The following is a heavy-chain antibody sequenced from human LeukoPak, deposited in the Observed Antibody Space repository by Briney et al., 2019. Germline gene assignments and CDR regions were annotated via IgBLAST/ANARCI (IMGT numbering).Heavy chain of an antibody. CDR1: GFTFSSYG. V-gene: IGHV3-30*18. Sequence: GGSLRLSCAASGFTFSSYGMHWVRQAPGKGLDWVAVISYDGSNKYYADSVKGRFTISRDNSKNTQYLQMNSLRAEDTAVEYFAKVDCSSTSCPEPFPYYYYYGMDVWGQGTTVTVSS. J-gene: IGHJ6*02. CDR2: ISYDGSNK. CDR3: AKVDCSSTSCPEPFPYYYYYGMDV. D-gene: IGHD2-2*01.